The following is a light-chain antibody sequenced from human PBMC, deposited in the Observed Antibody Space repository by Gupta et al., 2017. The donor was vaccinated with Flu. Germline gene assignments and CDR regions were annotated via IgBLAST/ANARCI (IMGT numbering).Light chain of an antibody. CDR3: QQDDSTAFT. CDR1: QSVLYSSNNKNN. V-gene: IGKV4-1*01. Sequence: DIVMTQSPDSLAVSLGERATINCKSSQSVLYSSNNKNNLAWYQQKPGQPPKLLIYWASTRESGVPDRFSGSGSGTDFTLTISSLQAEDMTVYYCQQDDSTAFTFGPGTKVDIK. CDR2: WAS. J-gene: IGKJ3*01.